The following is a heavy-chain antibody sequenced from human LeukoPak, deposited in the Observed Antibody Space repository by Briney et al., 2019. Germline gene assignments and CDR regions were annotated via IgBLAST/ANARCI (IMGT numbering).Heavy chain of an antibody. V-gene: IGHV4-39*06. D-gene: IGHD3-22*01. CDR2: IYYSGST. CDR3: ARDVDYYDSSGQYPY. Sequence: SETLSLTCTVSGGSISSSSYYWGWIRQPPGKGLEWIGSIYYSGSTYYNPSLKSRVTISVATSKNQYTLKLSSVTAADTAVYYCARDVDYYDSSGQYPYWGQGTLVTVSS. J-gene: IGHJ4*02. CDR1: GGSISSSSYY.